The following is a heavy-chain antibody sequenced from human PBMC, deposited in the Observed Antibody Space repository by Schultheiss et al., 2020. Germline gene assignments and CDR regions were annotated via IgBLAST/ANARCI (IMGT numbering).Heavy chain of an antibody. CDR3: ARTPTDLEGSNYFGIDV. CDR1: GFSLSTSGVG. V-gene: IGHV2-5*01. CDR2: IYWNDDK. J-gene: IGHJ6*02. Sequence: SGPTLVKPTQTLTLTCTFSGFSLSTSGVGGGWIRQPPGKALEWLALIYWNDDKRYSPSLKSRLTITKDTSKNQVVLTMTNMDPVDTATYYCARTPTDLEGSNYFGIDVWGQGTTVNVSS.